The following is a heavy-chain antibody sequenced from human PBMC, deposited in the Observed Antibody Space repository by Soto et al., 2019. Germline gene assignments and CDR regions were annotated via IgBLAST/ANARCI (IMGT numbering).Heavy chain of an antibody. Sequence: GASVKVSCKASGYTFTSYGISWVRQAPGQGLEWMGGISPIFGKANYAQKFQGRVTITTDESTSTAYMELSSLRSEDTAVYYCAIQLELTTYYYYYGMDVWGQGTTVTVSS. V-gene: IGHV1-69*05. CDR3: AIQLELTTYYYYYGMDV. CDR1: GYTFTSYG. D-gene: IGHD1-1*01. CDR2: ISPIFGKA. J-gene: IGHJ6*02.